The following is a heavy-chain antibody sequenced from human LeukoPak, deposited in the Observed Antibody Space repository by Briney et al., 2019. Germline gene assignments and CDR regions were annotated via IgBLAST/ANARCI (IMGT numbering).Heavy chain of an antibody. CDR1: GGSISSSSYY. CDR3: ARTTRENIVVVTAIREYYYYYYMDV. CDR2: IYYSGST. J-gene: IGHJ6*03. V-gene: IGHV4-39*07. Sequence: SETLSLTCNVSGGSISSSSYYWGWIRQPPGKGLEWIGSIYYSGSTYYNSSLKSRVTISVDTSKNQFSLKLSSVTAADTAVYYCARTTRENIVVVTAIREYYYYYYMDVWGKGTTVTISS. D-gene: IGHD2-21*02.